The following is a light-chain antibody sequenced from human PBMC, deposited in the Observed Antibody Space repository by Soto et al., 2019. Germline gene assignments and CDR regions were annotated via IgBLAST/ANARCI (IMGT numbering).Light chain of an antibody. Sequence: QSALTQPPSASGSPGQSVTISCTGTSSDVGYYNYVSWYQQHPGKAPKLMIYEATKRPSGVPDRFSGSKSGNTASLTVSGLQADDEADYYCSSYAGSNNYVFGTGTQLTVL. V-gene: IGLV2-8*01. CDR2: EAT. J-gene: IGLJ1*01. CDR1: SSDVGYYNY. CDR3: SSYAGSNNYV.